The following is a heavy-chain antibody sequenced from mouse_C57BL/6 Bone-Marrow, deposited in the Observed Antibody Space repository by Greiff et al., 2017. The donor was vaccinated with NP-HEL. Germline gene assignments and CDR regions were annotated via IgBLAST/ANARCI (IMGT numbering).Heavy chain of an antibody. V-gene: IGHV1-19*01. Sequence: EVQLQQSGPVLVKPGASVKMSCKASGYTFTDYYMNWVKQSHGKSLEWIGVINPYNGGTSYNQKFKGKATLTVDKSSSTAYMELNSLTSEDSAVYYCARPPFITTDYWGQGTTLTVAS. D-gene: IGHD1-1*01. CDR1: GYTFTDYY. J-gene: IGHJ2*01. CDR2: INPYNGGT. CDR3: ARPPFITTDY.